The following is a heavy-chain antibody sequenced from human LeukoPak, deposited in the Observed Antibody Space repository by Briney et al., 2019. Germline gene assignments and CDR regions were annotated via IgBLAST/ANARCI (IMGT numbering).Heavy chain of an antibody. D-gene: IGHD3-10*01. CDR2: IYYSGST. J-gene: IGHJ3*02. V-gene: IGHV4-59*01. Sequence: KPSETLSLTCTVSGGSISSYYWSWIRQPPGKGLEWIGYIYYSGSTNYNTSLKSRVTISVDTSKNQFSLKLSSVTAADTAVYYCARDYGSGSFPDAFDIWGQGTMVTVSS. CDR3: ARDYGSGSFPDAFDI. CDR1: GGSISSYY.